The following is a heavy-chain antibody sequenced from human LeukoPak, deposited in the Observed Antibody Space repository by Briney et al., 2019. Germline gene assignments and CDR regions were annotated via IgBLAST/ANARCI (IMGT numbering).Heavy chain of an antibody. CDR3: AKDRGYITYYFDY. Sequence: PGGSLRLSCAASGFTFSSYGVHWVRQAPGKGLDWVAVISYDGSNKYYADSVKGRFTISRDTSKNTLNLQMNSLRAEDTAVYYCAKDRGYITYYFDYWGQGTLVTVSS. D-gene: IGHD3-10*01. CDR1: GFTFSSYG. CDR2: ISYDGSNK. J-gene: IGHJ4*02. V-gene: IGHV3-30*18.